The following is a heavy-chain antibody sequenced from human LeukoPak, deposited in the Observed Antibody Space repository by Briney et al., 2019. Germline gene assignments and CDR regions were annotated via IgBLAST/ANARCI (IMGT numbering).Heavy chain of an antibody. CDR2: INHSGST. Sequence: SETLSLTCAVYGGSFSGYYWSWIRQPPGKGLEWIGEINHSGSTNYNPSLKSRVTISVDTSKNQFSLKLSSVTAADTAVYYCARERSGGTYSPLDYWGQGILVTVSS. V-gene: IGHV4-34*01. CDR1: GGSFSGYY. CDR3: ARERSGGTYSPLDY. D-gene: IGHD1-26*01. J-gene: IGHJ4*02.